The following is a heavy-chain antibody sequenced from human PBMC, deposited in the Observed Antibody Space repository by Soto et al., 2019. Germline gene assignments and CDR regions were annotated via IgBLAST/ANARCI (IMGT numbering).Heavy chain of an antibody. V-gene: IGHV4-30-4*01. Sequence: QAQLQESGPGLVRPSQTLSLSCSVSGASVTSGDYYWNWIPQTPGTGLEWLGYMHDSGTTSYNPSLKSRVTISSDPSKYQFALKLTSVSAADTAVYFCARGGLYDLWSGLFDWGQGIRVTVSS. CDR2: MHDSGTT. D-gene: IGHD3-3*01. CDR1: GASVTSGDYY. J-gene: IGHJ4*02. CDR3: ARGGLYDLWSGLFD.